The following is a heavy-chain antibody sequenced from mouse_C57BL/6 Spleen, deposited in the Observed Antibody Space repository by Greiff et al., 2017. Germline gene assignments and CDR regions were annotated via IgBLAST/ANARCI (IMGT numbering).Heavy chain of an antibody. J-gene: IGHJ2*01. CDR1: GYSITSGYD. CDR3: ARRGGVYYFDY. CDR2: ISYSGST. V-gene: IGHV3-1*01. Sequence: EVQLQQSGPGMVKPSQSLSLTCTVTGYSITSGYDWHWIRHFPGNKLEWMGYISYSGSTNYNPSLKSRISITHDTSKNHFFLKLNSVTTEDTATYYCARRGGVYYFDYWGQGTTLTVSS.